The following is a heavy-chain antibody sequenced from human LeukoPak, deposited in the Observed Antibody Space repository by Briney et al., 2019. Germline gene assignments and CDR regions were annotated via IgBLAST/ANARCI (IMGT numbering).Heavy chain of an antibody. D-gene: IGHD4-11*01. V-gene: IGHV3-30*18. CDR3: AKVRVTYYYYGMDV. CDR1: GFTFSSYG. Sequence: GGSLRLSCAASGFTFSSYGMHWVRQAPGKGLEWVAVISCDGINKYYADSVKGRFTISRDNSKSTLYLQMNSLRAEDTAVYYCAKVRVTYYYYGMDVWGQGTTVTVSS. CDR2: ISCDGINK. J-gene: IGHJ6*02.